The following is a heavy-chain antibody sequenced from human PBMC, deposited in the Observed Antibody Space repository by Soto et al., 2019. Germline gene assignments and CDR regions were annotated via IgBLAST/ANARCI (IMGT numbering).Heavy chain of an antibody. CDR2: ISDDGDKR. CDR3: AKARVRIVGANSFDY. D-gene: IGHD1-26*01. J-gene: IGHJ4*02. CDR1: GFTFSNYG. V-gene: IGHV3-30*18. Sequence: GASLRLSCVGSGFTFSNYGMHWVRQPPGKGLEWVALISDDGDKRQYADSVRGRLIISRDNSKDTLYLQMNSLGPDDTDVYFCAKARVRIVGANSFDYWGQGT.